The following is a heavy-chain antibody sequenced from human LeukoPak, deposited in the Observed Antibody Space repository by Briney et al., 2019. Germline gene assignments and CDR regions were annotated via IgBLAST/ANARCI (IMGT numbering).Heavy chain of an antibody. V-gene: IGHV4-4*07. CDR3: ARDPIHLAVAGTDYFDY. CDR2: IYTSGST. D-gene: IGHD6-19*01. Sequence: SETLSLTRTVSGGSISSYYWSWIRQPAGKGLEWIGRIYTSGSTNYNPSLKSRVTMSVDTSKNQFSLKLSSVTAADTTVYYCARDPIHLAVAGTDYFDYWGQGTLVTVSS. CDR1: GGSISSYY. J-gene: IGHJ4*02.